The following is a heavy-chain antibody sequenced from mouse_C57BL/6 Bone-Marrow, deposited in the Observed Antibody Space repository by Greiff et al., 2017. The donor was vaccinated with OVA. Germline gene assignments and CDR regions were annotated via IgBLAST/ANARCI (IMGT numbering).Heavy chain of an antibody. D-gene: IGHD1-1*01. CDR2: ISSGGSYT. J-gene: IGHJ2*01. CDR1: GFTFSSYG. V-gene: IGHV5-6*01. Sequence: EVNVVESGGDLVKPGGSLKLSCAASGFTFSSYGMSWVRQTPDKRLEWVATISSGGSYTYYPDSVKGRFTISRDNAKNTLYLQMSSLKSEDTAMYYCARHGECVTTVVVHFDYWGQGTTLTVSS. CDR3: ARHGECVTTVVVHFDY.